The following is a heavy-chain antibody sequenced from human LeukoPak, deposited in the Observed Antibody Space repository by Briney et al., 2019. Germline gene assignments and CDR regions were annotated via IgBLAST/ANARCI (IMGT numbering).Heavy chain of an antibody. CDR2: IKQDGSEK. J-gene: IGHJ4*02. CDR3: ARDLEGHICYFDY. CDR1: GFTFSSYW. V-gene: IGHV3-7*01. Sequence: GGSLRLSCAASGFTFSSYWMSWVRQAPGKGLEWVANIKQDGSEKYYVDSVKGRFTISRDNAKNSLYLQINSLRAEDTAVYYCARDLEGHICYFDYWGQGTLVTVSS. D-gene: IGHD2-21*01.